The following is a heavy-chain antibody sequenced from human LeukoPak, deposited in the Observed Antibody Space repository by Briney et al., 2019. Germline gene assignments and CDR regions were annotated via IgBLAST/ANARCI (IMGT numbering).Heavy chain of an antibody. CDR2: INHSGST. CDR3: ASPARPWSGWWDY. V-gene: IGHV4-30-2*01. CDR1: GGSISSGGYS. J-gene: IGHJ4*02. Sequence: PSQTLSLTCAVSGGSISSGGYSWSWIRQPPGKGLEWIGEINHSGSTNYNPSLKSRVTISVDRSKNQFSLKLRSVTAADTAVYYCASPARPWSGWWDYWGQGTLVTVSS. D-gene: IGHD3-3*01.